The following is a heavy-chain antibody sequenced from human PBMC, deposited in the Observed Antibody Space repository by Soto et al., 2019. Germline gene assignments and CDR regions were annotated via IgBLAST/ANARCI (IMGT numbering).Heavy chain of an antibody. J-gene: IGHJ4*02. D-gene: IGHD3-3*01. CDR1: GGSISSYY. CDR3: ARGHYDFWSGYFATIDF. V-gene: IGHV4-59*08. Sequence: SETLSLTCTVSGGSISSYYWSWIRQPPGKGLEWIGYIHYSGSTNYNPSLKSRVTISVDTSKNQFSLKLSSVTAADTAVYYCARGHYDFWSGYFATIDFWGQGTLVTVSS. CDR2: IHYSGST.